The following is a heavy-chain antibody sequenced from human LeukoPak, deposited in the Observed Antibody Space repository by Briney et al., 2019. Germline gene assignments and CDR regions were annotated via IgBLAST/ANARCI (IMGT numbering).Heavy chain of an antibody. D-gene: IGHD3-22*01. CDR1: GGSISSYY. Sequence: SSETLSLTCTVSGGSISSYYWSWIRQPAGKGLEWIGRIYASGSTNYNPSLKSRVTMSVDTSKNQFSLKLSSVTAADTAVYYRARHGKYYYDSSGYAILQHWGQGTLVTVSS. V-gene: IGHV4-4*07. J-gene: IGHJ1*01. CDR2: IYASGST. CDR3: ARHGKYYYDSSGYAILQH.